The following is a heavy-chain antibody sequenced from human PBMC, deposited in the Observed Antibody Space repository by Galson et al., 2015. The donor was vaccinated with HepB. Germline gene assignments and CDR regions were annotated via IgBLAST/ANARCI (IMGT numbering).Heavy chain of an antibody. D-gene: IGHD4-17*01. CDR3: ATVEPTPDYGDYVGFDY. J-gene: IGHJ4*02. Sequence: SVKVSCKVSGYTLTELSMHWVRQAPGKGLEWVGGFDPEDGETIYAQKFQGRVTMTEDTSTDTAYMELSSLRSEDTAVYYCATVEPTPDYGDYVGFDYWGQGTLVTVSS. V-gene: IGHV1-24*01. CDR2: FDPEDGET. CDR1: GYTLTELS.